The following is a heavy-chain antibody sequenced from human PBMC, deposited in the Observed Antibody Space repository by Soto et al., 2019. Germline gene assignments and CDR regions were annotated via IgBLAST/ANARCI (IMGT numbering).Heavy chain of an antibody. CDR1: GFTFTNYL. CDR2: IDKSGGDT. Sequence: GGSLRLSCAASGFTFTNYLMTWVRQAPGKGLEWVSSIDKSGGDTYYADSVKGQFTISRDNSKNTLYLQMNGLRAEDTALYYCAKDTYSSSWYFWGQGTLVTVSS. J-gene: IGHJ4*02. CDR3: AKDTYSSSWYF. V-gene: IGHV3-23*05. D-gene: IGHD2-2*01.